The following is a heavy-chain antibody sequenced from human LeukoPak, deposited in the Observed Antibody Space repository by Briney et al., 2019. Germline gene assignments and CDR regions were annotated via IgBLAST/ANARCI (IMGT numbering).Heavy chain of an antibody. CDR1: GGSISSGGYY. Sequence: PSETLSLTCTVSGGSISSGGYYWSWIRQHPGKGLEWIGYIYYSGSTYYNPSLKSRVTISVDTSKNQFSLKLSSVTAADTAVYYCARGLGYYDSSGPIDYWGQGTLVTVSS. J-gene: IGHJ4*02. V-gene: IGHV4-31*03. CDR3: ARGLGYYDSSGPIDY. D-gene: IGHD3-22*01. CDR2: IYYSGST.